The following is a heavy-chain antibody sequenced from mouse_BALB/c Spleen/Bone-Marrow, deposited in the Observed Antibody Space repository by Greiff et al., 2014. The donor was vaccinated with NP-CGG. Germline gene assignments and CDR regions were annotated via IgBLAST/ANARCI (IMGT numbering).Heavy chain of an antibody. D-gene: IGHD2-1*01. CDR3: ASPSDGNPFAY. CDR1: GYSFTSYW. J-gene: IGHJ3*01. Sequence: QVQLQQSGPQLVRPGASVKISCKASGYSFTSYWMHWVKQRPGQGLEWIGMIDPSDSETRLSQKFKDKATLTVDKPSSTAYMQLSSPTSEDSAVYYCASPSDGNPFAYWGQGTLVTVSA. V-gene: IGHV1S127*01. CDR2: IDPSDSET.